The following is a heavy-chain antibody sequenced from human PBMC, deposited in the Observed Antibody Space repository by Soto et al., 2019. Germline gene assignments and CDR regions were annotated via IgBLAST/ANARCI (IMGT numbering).Heavy chain of an antibody. Sequence: QVQLVESGGGVFQPGRPRRLSCAASGLPFSSYGMPWVRQAPGKGLEWGAVISYDGSNKYYADSVKGRFTISRDNSKNTLYLQMNSLRAEDTAVYYCAKASGNVVVAATGGEGDYFDYWGQGTLVTVSS. J-gene: IGHJ4*02. D-gene: IGHD2-15*01. CDR1: GLPFSSYG. CDR3: AKASGNVVVAATGGEGDYFDY. CDR2: ISYDGSNK. V-gene: IGHV3-30*18.